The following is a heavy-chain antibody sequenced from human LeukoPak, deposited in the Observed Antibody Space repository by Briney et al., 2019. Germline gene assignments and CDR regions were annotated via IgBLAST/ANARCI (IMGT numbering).Heavy chain of an antibody. Sequence: PGGSLRLSCAASGFTFSYYGMHWVRQAPGKGLEWVAFIRYDGSNKYYVDSVKGRFTISRDNSKNTLYLQMSSLRTEDTAVYYCAKEHCSGGSCYPHIDYWGQGTLVTVSS. CDR1: GFTFSYYG. J-gene: IGHJ4*02. CDR2: IRYDGSNK. V-gene: IGHV3-30*02. CDR3: AKEHCSGGSCYPHIDY. D-gene: IGHD2-15*01.